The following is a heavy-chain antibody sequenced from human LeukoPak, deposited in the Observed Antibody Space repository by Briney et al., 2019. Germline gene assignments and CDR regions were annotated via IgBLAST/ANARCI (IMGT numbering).Heavy chain of an antibody. Sequence: ASVKVSCKASGYMITSYHMHWVRQAPGQGLEWIGIINPSGGSTSYAQKFQGRVTCTRDTSTSTVYMELSSLRSEDTAVYYCARDLGSSSWTYYYGMDVWGQGTTVTVSS. CDR2: INPSGGST. V-gene: IGHV1-46*01. CDR1: GYMITSYH. J-gene: IGHJ6*02. CDR3: ARDLGSSSWTYYYGMDV. D-gene: IGHD6-13*01.